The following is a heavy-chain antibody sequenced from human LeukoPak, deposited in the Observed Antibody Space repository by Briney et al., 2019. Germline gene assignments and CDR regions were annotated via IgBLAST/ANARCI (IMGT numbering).Heavy chain of an antibody. Sequence: GGSLRLSCAASGFLVSSCGMHWVRQAPGKGLEWVSAISGSGGSTYYADSVKGRFTISRDNSKNTVYLQMNSLSVEDTAVYYCAKDQSRVGASDPFDSWGQGTLVTVSS. CDR3: AKDQSRVGASDPFDS. V-gene: IGHV3-23*01. CDR2: ISGSGGST. CDR1: GFLVSSCG. D-gene: IGHD1-26*01. J-gene: IGHJ5*01.